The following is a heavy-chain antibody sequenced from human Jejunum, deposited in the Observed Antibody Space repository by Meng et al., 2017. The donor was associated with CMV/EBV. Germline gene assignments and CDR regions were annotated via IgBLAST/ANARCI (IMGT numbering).Heavy chain of an antibody. CDR3: TTDHVSRRLLLLLF. Sequence: SGFTFSNYDMSWVRPAPGKGLEWVSAISASGDTTYYADSVKGRFTISRDNSKNTLFLQMSSLRAEDTAVYYCTTDHVSRRLLLLLFWGQGTRVTVSS. V-gene: IGHV3-23*01. CDR1: GFTFSNYD. J-gene: IGHJ4*01. CDR2: ISASGDTT. D-gene: IGHD3-10*01.